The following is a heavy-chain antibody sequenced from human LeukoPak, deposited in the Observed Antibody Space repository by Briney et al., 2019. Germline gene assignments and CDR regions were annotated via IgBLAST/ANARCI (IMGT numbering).Heavy chain of an antibody. D-gene: IGHD6-13*01. Sequence: ASVKVSCKASGGTFRNYAISWVRQAPGQGLEWMGGVIPIFGTASYAQKFQGRVTITADESTTTAYMELSSLRSEDTAVYYCARVNMRFGQQLFFGDYWGQGTLVTVSS. V-gene: IGHV1-69*13. J-gene: IGHJ4*02. CDR3: ARVNMRFGQQLFFGDY. CDR1: GGTFRNYA. CDR2: VIPIFGTA.